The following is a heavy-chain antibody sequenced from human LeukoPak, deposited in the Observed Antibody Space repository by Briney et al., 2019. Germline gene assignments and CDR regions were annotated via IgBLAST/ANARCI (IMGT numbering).Heavy chain of an antibody. CDR1: GFTVSGKY. D-gene: IGHD6-19*01. V-gene: IGHV3-53*01. CDR3: ARVVVAGCFDY. J-gene: IGHJ4*02. Sequence: GGSLRLSCAASGFTVSGKYMSWVRQAPGKGLEWVSVIYSGGYTHYAESVKGRFTISRDNSKNTLYLQMNSLRAEDTAVYYCARVVVAGCFDYWGQGTLVTVSS. CDR2: IYSGGYT.